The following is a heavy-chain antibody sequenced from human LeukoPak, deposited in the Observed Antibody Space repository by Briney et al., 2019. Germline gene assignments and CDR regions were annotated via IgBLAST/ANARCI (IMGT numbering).Heavy chain of an antibody. Sequence: SETLSLTCTVSGGSIISSSYYWSWIRQPPGKGLEWIGYIYYSGSTNYNPSLKSRVTISVDTSKNQFSLKLSSVTAADTAVYYCARVGDGYNYPFDYWGQGTLVTVSS. D-gene: IGHD5-24*01. CDR2: IYYSGST. CDR3: ARVGDGYNYPFDY. V-gene: IGHV4-61*01. CDR1: GGSIISSSYY. J-gene: IGHJ4*02.